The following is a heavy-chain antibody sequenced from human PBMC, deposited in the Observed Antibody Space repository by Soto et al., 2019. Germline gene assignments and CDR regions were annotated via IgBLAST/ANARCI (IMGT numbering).Heavy chain of an antibody. CDR2: VNPGNGTT. D-gene: IGHD2-8*01. CDR1: GYTFTAYY. CDR3: ARDTYANFDY. Sequence: SCKASGYTFTAYYMHWVRQAPGQGLEWMGWVNPGNGTTSFAQKFQGRVTMTRDTSISTAYMELSGLRSDDTAMYYCARDTYANFDYWGQGTLVTVSS. V-gene: IGHV1-2*02. J-gene: IGHJ4*02.